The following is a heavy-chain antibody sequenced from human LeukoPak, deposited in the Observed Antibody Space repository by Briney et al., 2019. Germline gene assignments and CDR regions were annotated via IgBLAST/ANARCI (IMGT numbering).Heavy chain of an antibody. Sequence: SETLSLTCTVSGGSISSGGYYWSWIRQHPGKGLEWIGCIYYSGSTYYNPSLKSRVTISVDASKNQFSLKLSSVTAADTAVYYCARQTATYYYYMDVWGKGTTVTVSS. CDR2: IYYSGST. V-gene: IGHV4-31*03. D-gene: IGHD5-18*01. CDR3: ARQTATYYYYMDV. J-gene: IGHJ6*03. CDR1: GGSISSGGYY.